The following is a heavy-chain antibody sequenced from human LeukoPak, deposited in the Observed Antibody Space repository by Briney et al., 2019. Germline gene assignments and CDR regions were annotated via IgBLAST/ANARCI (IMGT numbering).Heavy chain of an antibody. D-gene: IGHD5-18*01. CDR3: ARVSTAWIQLWLLSY. Sequence: ASVKVSCKASGYIFTGYYMHWVRQAPGQGLEWMGWINPNSGGTNYAQKFQGRVTMTRDTSISTAYMELSRLRSDDTAVYYCARVSTAWIQLWLLSYWGQGTLVTVSS. CDR1: GYIFTGYY. J-gene: IGHJ4*02. CDR2: INPNSGGT. V-gene: IGHV1-2*02.